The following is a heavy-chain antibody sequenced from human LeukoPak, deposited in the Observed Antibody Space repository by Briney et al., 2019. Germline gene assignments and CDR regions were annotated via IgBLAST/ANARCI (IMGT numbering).Heavy chain of an antibody. CDR1: GFTFSSYV. V-gene: IGHV3-23*01. Sequence: GGSLRLSCAASGFTFSSYVMSWVRQAPRKGLEWVSTINDNGGRAYYADSVKGRYNISRVKSNNWVFLQMTSLRPEDAAVYFCARNTATGMVQEPRDHWGQGTLVTVSS. CDR2: INDNGGRA. J-gene: IGHJ4*01. D-gene: IGHD5-18*01. CDR3: ARNTATGMVQEPRDH.